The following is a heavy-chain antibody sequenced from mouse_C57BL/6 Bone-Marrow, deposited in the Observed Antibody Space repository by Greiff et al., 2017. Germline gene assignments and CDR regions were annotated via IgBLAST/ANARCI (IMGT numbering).Heavy chain of an antibody. CDR1: GYTFTSYW. Sequence: VQLQQPGAELVKPGASVKLSCKASGYTFTSYWMQWVKQRPGQGLEWIGEIDPSDSYTNYNQKFKGKATLTVDTSSSTAYMQLSSLTSEDSAVYYCARRSKGGYWYFDVWGTGTTVTVSS. J-gene: IGHJ1*03. CDR3: ARRSKGGYWYFDV. CDR2: IDPSDSYT. V-gene: IGHV1-50*01.